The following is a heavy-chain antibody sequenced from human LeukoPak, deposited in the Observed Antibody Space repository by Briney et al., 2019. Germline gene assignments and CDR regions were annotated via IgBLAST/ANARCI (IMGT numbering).Heavy chain of an antibody. Sequence: ASVTVSCKASGYTFTNYGFNWVRQAPGQGLEWMGNSAYNGDTNYAQKFQDRVTMTTDTSTSTAYMELRSLKSDDTAVYYCARYNSMFRGVTTSDYWGQGTLVIVSS. J-gene: IGHJ4*02. V-gene: IGHV1-18*01. CDR2: SAYNGDT. D-gene: IGHD3-10*01. CDR3: ARYNSMFRGVTTSDY. CDR1: GYTFTNYG.